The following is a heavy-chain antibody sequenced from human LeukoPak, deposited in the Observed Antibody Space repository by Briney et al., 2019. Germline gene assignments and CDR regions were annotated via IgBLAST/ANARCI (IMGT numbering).Heavy chain of an antibody. V-gene: IGHV4-34*01. CDR2: INHSGST. J-gene: IGHJ3*02. CDR3: AKPYYDFWSGYTGAFDI. Sequence: PSETLSLTCAVYGGSFSGYYWSWIRQPPGKGLEWIGEINHSGSTNYNPSLKSRVTISVDTSKNQFSLKLSSVTAADTAVYYCAKPYYDFWSGYTGAFDIWGQGTMVTVSS. CDR1: GGSFSGYY. D-gene: IGHD3-3*01.